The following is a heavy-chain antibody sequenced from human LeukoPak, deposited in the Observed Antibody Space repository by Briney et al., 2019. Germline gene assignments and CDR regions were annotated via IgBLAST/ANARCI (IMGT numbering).Heavy chain of an antibody. D-gene: IGHD6-13*01. CDR1: GYTFTGYY. CDR3: ARRVSSSWYNWFDP. V-gene: IGHV1-2*02. J-gene: IGHJ5*02. Sequence: ASVKVSCKASGYTFTGYYMHWVRQAPGQGLEWMGWINPNSGGTNYARKFQGRVTMTRDTSISTAYMELSRLRSDDTAVYYCARRVSSSWYNWFDPWGQGTLVTVSS. CDR2: INPNSGGT.